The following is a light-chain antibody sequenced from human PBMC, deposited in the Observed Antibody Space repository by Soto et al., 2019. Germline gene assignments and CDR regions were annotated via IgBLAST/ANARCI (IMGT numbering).Light chain of an antibody. J-gene: IGKJ1*01. CDR2: DAS. CDR1: QSVSSY. CDR3: QQRSNWPRGT. Sequence: EIVLTQSPATLSLSPGDRVTLSCRASQSVSSYLAWYQQKPGQAPRLLIYDASNRATGIPARFSGSGSGTDFTLTISSLEPEDFAVYYCQQRSNWPRGTFGQGTKVEIK. V-gene: IGKV3-11*01.